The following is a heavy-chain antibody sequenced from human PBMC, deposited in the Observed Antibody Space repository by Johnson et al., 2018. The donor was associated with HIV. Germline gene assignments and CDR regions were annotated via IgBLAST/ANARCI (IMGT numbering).Heavy chain of an antibody. V-gene: IGHV3-30*04. Sequence: QMQLVESGGGLVQPGGSLRLSCAASGFTFSSYAMSWVRQAPGKGLEWVASISYDGSNKYYADSVKGRFTVSRDHSKNTLNLQMNSLRPEDTGVYYCARDWGEDGYTWGLGFDIWGPGTVVTVSS. J-gene: IGHJ3*02. D-gene: IGHD3/OR15-3a*01. CDR1: GFTFSSYA. CDR3: ARDWGEDGYTWGLGFDI. CDR2: ISYDGSNK.